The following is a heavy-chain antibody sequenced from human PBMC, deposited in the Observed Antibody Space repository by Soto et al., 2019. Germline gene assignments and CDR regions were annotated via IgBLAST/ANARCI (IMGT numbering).Heavy chain of an antibody. Sequence: SETLSLTCTVSGGSISSGGYYWSWIRQHPGKSLEWIGYIYYSGSTYYNLSLKSRVTISVDTSKNQFSLKLSSVTAADTAVYYCARDKAGAYYDFWSGSYGMDVWGQGTTVTVSS. CDR2: IYYSGST. CDR1: GGSISSGGYY. D-gene: IGHD3-3*01. J-gene: IGHJ6*02. CDR3: ARDKAGAYYDFWSGSYGMDV. V-gene: IGHV4-31*03.